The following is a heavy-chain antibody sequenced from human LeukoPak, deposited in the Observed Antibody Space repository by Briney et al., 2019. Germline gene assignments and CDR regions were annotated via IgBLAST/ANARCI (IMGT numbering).Heavy chain of an antibody. V-gene: IGHV4-34*01. J-gene: IGHJ6*02. D-gene: IGHD3-3*01. CDR2: INHSGST. Sequence: SETLSLTCAVYGGSFSGYYWSWIRQPPGKGLEWIGEINHSGSTNYNPPLKSRVTISVDTSKNQFSLKLSSVTAADTAVYYCARTSYDFWSGYSSYYYYYYGMDVWGQGTTVTVSS. CDR3: ARTSYDFWSGYSSYYYYYYGMDV. CDR1: GGSFSGYY.